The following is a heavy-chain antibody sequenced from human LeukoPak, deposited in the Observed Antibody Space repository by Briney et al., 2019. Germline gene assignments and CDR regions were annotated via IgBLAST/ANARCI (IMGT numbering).Heavy chain of an antibody. J-gene: IGHJ4*02. D-gene: IGHD3-22*01. CDR3: ARVEPDYYDSSGLVDY. Sequence: SETLSLTCTVSGGSISSFYWSWLRQPPGKGLEWIGSIYHSGSTYYNPSLKSRVTILVDTSKNQFSLKLSSVTAADTAVYYCARVEPDYYDSSGLVDYWGQGTLVTVSS. V-gene: IGHV4-38-2*02. CDR2: IYHSGST. CDR1: GGSISSFY.